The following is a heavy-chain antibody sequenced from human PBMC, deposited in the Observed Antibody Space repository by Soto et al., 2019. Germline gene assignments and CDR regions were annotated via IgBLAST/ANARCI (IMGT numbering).Heavy chain of an antibody. CDR2: ISYDGSNK. CDR1: GFTFSSYA. CDR3: AREIYEGEQKLDY. Sequence: GGSLRLSCAASGFTFSSYAMHWVRQAPGKGLEWVAVISYDGSNKYYADSVKGRFTISRDNSKNTLYLQMNSLRAEDTAVYYCAREIYEGEQKLDYWGQGTLVTVSS. D-gene: IGHD3-22*01. V-gene: IGHV3-30-3*01. J-gene: IGHJ4*02.